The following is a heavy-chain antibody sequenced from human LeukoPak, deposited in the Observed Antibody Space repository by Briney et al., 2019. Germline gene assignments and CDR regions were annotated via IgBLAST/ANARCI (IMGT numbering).Heavy chain of an antibody. D-gene: IGHD3-10*01. CDR2: IYYSGST. J-gene: IGHJ4*02. V-gene: IGHV4-39*02. CDR3: ARDRGAMVRGVIDY. Sequence: PSETLSLTCTVSGGSISSSSYYWGWIRQPPGKGLEWIGSIYYSGSTYYNPSLKSRVTISVDTSKNQFSLKLSSVTAADTAVYYFARDRGAMVRGVIDYWGQGTLVTVSS. CDR1: GGSISSSSYY.